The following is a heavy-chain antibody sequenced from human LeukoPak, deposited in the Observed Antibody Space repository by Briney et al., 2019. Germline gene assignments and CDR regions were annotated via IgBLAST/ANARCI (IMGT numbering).Heavy chain of an antibody. CDR1: GGSVSDYY. CDR3: ARWAGSP. CDR2: IYHTGST. V-gene: IGHV4-59*02. Sequence: SETLSLTCTISGGSVSDYYWSWIRQSPGKGLEWIGYIYHTGSTNYNPSLKSRVTISVDTSKNQFSLKLSSVTAADTAVYYCARWAGSPWGQGTLVTVSS. J-gene: IGHJ5*02.